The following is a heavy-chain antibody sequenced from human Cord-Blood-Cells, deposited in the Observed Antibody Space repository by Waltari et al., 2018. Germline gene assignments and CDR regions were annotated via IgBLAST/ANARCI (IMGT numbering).Heavy chain of an antibody. CDR1: GGSISSGGSY. D-gene: IGHD3-3*01. CDR3: VRGLRLLEWLRGNWCDP. V-gene: IGHV4-31*03. J-gene: IGHJ5*02. CDR2: IYYSVNT. Sequence: QVQLQESGPGLVKPSQTLSLTCTVSGGSISSGGSYWSWICQPPGKGLEWIGDIYYSVNTYYKPPLKSRVTMSLDASNIQFSLKLSSVTAADTAVYYCVRGLRLLEWLRGNWCDPWGQGTLVTVSS.